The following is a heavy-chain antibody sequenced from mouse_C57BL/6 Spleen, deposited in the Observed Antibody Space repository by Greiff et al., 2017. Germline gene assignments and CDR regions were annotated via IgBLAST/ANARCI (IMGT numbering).Heavy chain of an antibody. V-gene: IGHV5-6*01. Sequence: DVQLVESGGDLVKPGGSLKLSCAASGFTFSSYGMSWVRQTPDKRLEWVATISSGGSYTYYPDSVKGRFTISRDNAKNTLYLQMSSLKSEDTAMYYCARDYDAFFDYWGQGTTLTVSS. CDR2: ISSGGSYT. J-gene: IGHJ2*01. CDR1: GFTFSSYG. D-gene: IGHD2-4*01. CDR3: ARDYDAFFDY.